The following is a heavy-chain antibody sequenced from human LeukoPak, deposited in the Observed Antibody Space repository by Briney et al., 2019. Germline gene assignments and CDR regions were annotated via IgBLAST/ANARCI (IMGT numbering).Heavy chain of an antibody. CDR3: ARLSSGLDY. CDR1: GFTFSSYA. V-gene: IGHV3-53*01. D-gene: IGHD6-19*01. J-gene: IGHJ4*02. Sequence: GGSLRLSCAASGFTFSSYAMSWVRQAPGKGLEWVSVIYSGGSTYYADSVKGRFTISRDNSKNTLYLQMNSLRAEDTAVYYCARLSSGLDYWGQGTLVTVSS. CDR2: IYSGGST.